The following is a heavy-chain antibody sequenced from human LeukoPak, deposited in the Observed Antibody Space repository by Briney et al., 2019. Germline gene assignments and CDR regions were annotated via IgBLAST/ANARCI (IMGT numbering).Heavy chain of an antibody. Sequence: PSETLSLTCTVSGGSISSSSYYWGWIRQPPGKGLEWIGSIYYSGSTYYNPSLRSRVTISVDTSKNQFSLKLSSVTAADTAVYYCARMLTIFGVVIDYWGQGTLVTVSS. CDR2: IYYSGST. D-gene: IGHD3-3*01. CDR3: ARMLTIFGVVIDY. V-gene: IGHV4-39*07. CDR1: GGSISSSSYY. J-gene: IGHJ4*02.